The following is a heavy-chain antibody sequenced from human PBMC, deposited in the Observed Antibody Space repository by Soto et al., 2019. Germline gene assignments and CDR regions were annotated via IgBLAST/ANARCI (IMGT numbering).Heavy chain of an antibody. V-gene: IGHV4-31*03. J-gene: IGHJ3*02. CDR2: IYYSGST. Sequence: SETLSLTCTVSGCSISIGGYYWSWILQHPGKGLEWIGYIYYSGSTYYNPSLKSRVTISVDTSKNQFSLKLSSVTAADTAVYYCARNYDSSGYYYPDAFDIWGQGTMVTVSS. CDR1: GCSISIGGYY. CDR3: ARNYDSSGYYYPDAFDI. D-gene: IGHD3-22*01.